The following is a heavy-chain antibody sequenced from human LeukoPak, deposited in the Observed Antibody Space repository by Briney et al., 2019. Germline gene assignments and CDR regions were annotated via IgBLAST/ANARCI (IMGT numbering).Heavy chain of an antibody. CDR2: INPNSGGT. D-gene: IGHD3-3*01. CDR3: AREGQRSLEWLRIRSGGNWFDP. V-gene: IGHV1-2*02. Sequence: GASVKVSCKASGYTFTGYYMHWVRQAPGQGLEWMGWINPNSGGTNYAQKFQGRVTMTRDTSISTAYMELSRLRSDDTAVYYCAREGQRSLEWLRIRSGGNWFDPWGQGTLVTVSS. J-gene: IGHJ5*02. CDR1: GYTFTGYY.